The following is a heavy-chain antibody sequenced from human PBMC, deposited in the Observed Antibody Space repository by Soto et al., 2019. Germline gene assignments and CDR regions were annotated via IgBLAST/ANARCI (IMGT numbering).Heavy chain of an antibody. D-gene: IGHD3-16*01. J-gene: IGHJ4*02. CDR3: ARGGLMGEGGVFDF. CDR1: NYTFTSYG. Sequence: QVQLVQSGAEVRKPGASVKVSCKASNYTFTSYGISWVRQAPGQGLEWMGWISVYYGNTNYAQKFQDRVTMTTDTSASTAYLELRSLTSDDTAVYYCARGGLMGEGGVFDFWGQGTLVTVSS. CDR2: ISVYYGNT. V-gene: IGHV1-18*04.